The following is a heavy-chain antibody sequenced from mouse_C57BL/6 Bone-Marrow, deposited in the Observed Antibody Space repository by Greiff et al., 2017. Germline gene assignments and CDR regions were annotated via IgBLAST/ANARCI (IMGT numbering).Heavy chain of an antibody. Sequence: QVQLQQSGPELVKPGASVKISCKASGYAFSSSWMNWVKQRPGKGLVWIGRIYPGDGDTNYNGKFKGKATLTADKSSSTAYMQLISLTSEDSAVYFCARSHDYHYWGQGTTLTVSS. CDR2: IYPGDGDT. CDR1: GYAFSSSW. D-gene: IGHD2-4*01. V-gene: IGHV1-82*01. CDR3: ARSHDYHY. J-gene: IGHJ2*01.